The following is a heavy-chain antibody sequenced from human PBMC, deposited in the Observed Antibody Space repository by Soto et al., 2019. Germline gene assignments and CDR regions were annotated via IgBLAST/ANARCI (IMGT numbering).Heavy chain of an antibody. CDR3: ARDGGDFDY. CDR2: ISHDGNKK. J-gene: IGHJ4*02. D-gene: IGHD3-16*01. Sequence: QVQLVESGGGVVQPGRSLRLSCATSGFIFSSYGIHWLRQAPGKGLEWLAIISHDGNKKYYADSVKGRFTISRDNSKNTVYLQMDSLRVEDTAVYYWARDGGDFDYWGQGTLVTVSS. V-gene: IGHV3-33*05. CDR1: GFIFSSYG.